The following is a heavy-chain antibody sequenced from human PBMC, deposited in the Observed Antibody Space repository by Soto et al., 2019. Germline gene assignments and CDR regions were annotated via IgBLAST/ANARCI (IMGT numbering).Heavy chain of an antibody. V-gene: IGHV4-31*03. Sequence: PSQTLSLTCNVSVGSISSGGYCCSFILQHPVKGLEWIGYIYYSGSTYYNPSLKSRVTISVDTSKNQFSLKLSSVTAADTATYYCAHYTAARPGPMGGFDTWGQGTLVTVSS. CDR2: IYYSGST. CDR1: VGSISSGGYC. CDR3: AHYTAARPGPMGGFDT. J-gene: IGHJ5*02. D-gene: IGHD6-6*01.